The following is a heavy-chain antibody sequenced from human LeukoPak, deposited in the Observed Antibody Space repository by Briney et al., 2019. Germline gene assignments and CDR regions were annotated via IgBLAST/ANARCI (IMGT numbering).Heavy chain of an antibody. J-gene: IGHJ3*02. D-gene: IGHD2-21*02. Sequence: GGSLRLSCAASGFSFSHAWMSWVRQAPGKGLEWVAVIWYDGSNKYYADSVKGRFTISRDNSKNTLYLQMNSLRAEDTAVYYCATSWGFGSDDDAFDIWGQGTMVTVSS. V-gene: IGHV3-33*08. CDR2: IWYDGSNK. CDR3: ATSWGFGSDDDAFDI. CDR1: GFSFSHAW.